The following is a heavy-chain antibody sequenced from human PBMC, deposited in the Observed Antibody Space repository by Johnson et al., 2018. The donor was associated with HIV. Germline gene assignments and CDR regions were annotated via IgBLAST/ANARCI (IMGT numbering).Heavy chain of an antibody. J-gene: IGHJ3*02. D-gene: IGHD6-13*01. Sequence: QVQLVESGGGVVQPGRSLRLSCAASGFTFSRYGMHWVRQAPGKGLAWVAVISYDGSNNYYADSVKARFTISRHNSKNTLYLQMNRLRAEDTAVYYCAKGHCIAAAGVGAACHAFDIWGQGTMVTVSS. V-gene: IGHV3-30*18. CDR1: GFTFSRYG. CDR3: AKGHCIAAAGVGAACHAFDI. CDR2: ISYDGSNN.